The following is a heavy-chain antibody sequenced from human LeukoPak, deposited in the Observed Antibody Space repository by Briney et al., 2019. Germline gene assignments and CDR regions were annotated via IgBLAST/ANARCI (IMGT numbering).Heavy chain of an antibody. J-gene: IGHJ3*02. Sequence: SETLSLTCTVSGGSISSYYWSWIRQPAGKGLEWIGRIYTSGSTNYNPFLKSRVTMSVDTSKNQFSLKLSSVTAADTAVYYCARDYCSGGSCYLSPDAFDIWGQGTMVTVSS. D-gene: IGHD2-15*01. CDR3: ARDYCSGGSCYLSPDAFDI. CDR1: GGSISSYY. V-gene: IGHV4-4*07. CDR2: IYTSGST.